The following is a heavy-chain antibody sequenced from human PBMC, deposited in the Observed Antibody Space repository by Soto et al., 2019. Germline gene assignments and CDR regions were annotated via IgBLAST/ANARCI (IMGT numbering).Heavy chain of an antibody. Sequence: PSETLSLTCTVSGGSISSSSYYWGWIRQPPGKGLEWIGSIYYSGSTYYNPSLKSRVTISVDTSKNQFSLKLSSVTAADTAVYYCARQGPPDWGYDFWSDDSVPNNFDYWGQGTLVIVSS. CDR2: IYYSGST. D-gene: IGHD3-3*01. J-gene: IGHJ4*02. CDR3: ARQGPPDWGYDFWSDDSVPNNFDY. CDR1: GGSISSSSYY. V-gene: IGHV4-39*01.